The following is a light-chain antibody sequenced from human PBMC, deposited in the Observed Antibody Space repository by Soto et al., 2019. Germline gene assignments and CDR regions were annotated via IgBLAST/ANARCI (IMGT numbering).Light chain of an antibody. J-gene: IGKJ1*01. CDR2: QTS. V-gene: IGKV3-11*01. CDR3: HQRKSWPRT. Sequence: EIVFTQSPGTLSLSPLEIDTLSFMASQSVRSDYLAWYQHRPGQAPRLLIYQTSIRAAGIPARFSASGSGTDFTLTISDVQPEDFALYYCHQRKSWPRTFGQGTKVDI. CDR1: QSVRSDY.